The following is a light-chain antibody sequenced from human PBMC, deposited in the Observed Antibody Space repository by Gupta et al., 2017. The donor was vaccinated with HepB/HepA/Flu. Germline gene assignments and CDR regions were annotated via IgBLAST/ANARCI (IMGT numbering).Light chain of an antibody. CDR1: QSVSSSY. CDR3: QQYGSSPPRFT. CDR2: GAS. V-gene: IGKV3-20*01. J-gene: IGKJ3*01. Sequence: EIVLTQSPGTLSLSPGERATLSCRASQSVSSSYLAWYQQKPGQAPRLLIYGASSRATGIPDRFSGSGSGTDFTLTISRREPEDFAVYYCQQYGSSPPRFTFGPGTKVDIK.